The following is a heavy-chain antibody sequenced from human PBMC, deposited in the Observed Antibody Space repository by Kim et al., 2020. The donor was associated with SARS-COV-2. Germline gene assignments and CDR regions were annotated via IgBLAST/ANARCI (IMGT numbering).Heavy chain of an antibody. V-gene: IGHV4-59*01. CDR3: ARETCSSTSCLFDY. D-gene: IGHD2-2*01. Sequence: NPSLTSRVAISVATSKNQFSLKLSSVTAADTAVYYCARETCSSTSCLFDYWGQGTLVTVSS. J-gene: IGHJ4*02.